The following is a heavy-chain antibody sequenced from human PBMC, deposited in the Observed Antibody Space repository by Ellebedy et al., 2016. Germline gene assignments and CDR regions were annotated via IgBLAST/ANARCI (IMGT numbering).Heavy chain of an antibody. CDR3: ARVELGGSITFFDY. V-gene: IGHV4-30-4*02. Sequence: SETLSLTXTVSGGSISSGGYYWSWIRQPPGKGLEWIGYIYYSGSTYYNPSLKSRVTISVDTSKNQFALKLSSVTAADTAVYYCARVELGGSITFFDYWGQGTLVTVSS. J-gene: IGHJ4*02. CDR2: IYYSGST. CDR1: GGSISSGGYY. D-gene: IGHD1-14*01.